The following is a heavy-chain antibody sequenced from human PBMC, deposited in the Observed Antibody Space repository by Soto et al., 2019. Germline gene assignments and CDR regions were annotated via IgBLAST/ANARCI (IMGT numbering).Heavy chain of an antibody. CDR1: GYSFKSYW. J-gene: IGHJ3*01. CDR2: IYPDDSDT. D-gene: IGHD3-16*01. Sequence: LGESLKISCKASGYSFKSYWIAWVRQKPGKGLEWMGIIYPDDSDTKYRPSFQGQVTISVDKSITTAYLQWSSLKASDSAMYYCARPTKQEVGGGFAFDVWGQGTMVTVSS. V-gene: IGHV5-51*01. CDR3: ARPTKQEVGGGFAFDV.